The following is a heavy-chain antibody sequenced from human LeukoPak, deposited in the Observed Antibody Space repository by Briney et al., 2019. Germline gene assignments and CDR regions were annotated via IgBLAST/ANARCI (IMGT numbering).Heavy chain of an antibody. J-gene: IGHJ5*02. Sequence: SETLSLTCTVSGGSISSSSNYWGWIRQPPGKGLEWIGTIYYSGRTYYNPSLKRRVTMSVDTSKNQFSLKLSSVTAADRAVYYCASGYDYVDWFDLWGQGTLVTVSS. CDR1: GGSISSSSNY. CDR2: IYYSGRT. CDR3: ASGYDYVDWFDL. D-gene: IGHD5-12*01. V-gene: IGHV4-39*01.